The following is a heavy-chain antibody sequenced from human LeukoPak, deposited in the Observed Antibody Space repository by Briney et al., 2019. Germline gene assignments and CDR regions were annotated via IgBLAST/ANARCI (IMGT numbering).Heavy chain of an antibody. CDR3: AKAGRNYHNWLDP. CDR2: TSYDGTAK. CDR1: GFDFSGYG. J-gene: IGHJ5*02. Sequence: GGTLRLSCAASGFDFSGYGMHWVRQAPGTGLEWVAVTSYDGTAKFYADSVEGRFTVSRDNSKNTLYLQMSTLRAEDTAVYYCAKAGRNYHNWLDPWGQGTLVTASS. V-gene: IGHV3-30*18. D-gene: IGHD4-11*01.